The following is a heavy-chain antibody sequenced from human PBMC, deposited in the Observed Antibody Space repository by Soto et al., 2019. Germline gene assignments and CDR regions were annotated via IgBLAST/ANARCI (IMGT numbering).Heavy chain of an antibody. CDR3: ASEPNHANYYGAGSYYDRFYY. V-gene: IGHV1-18*01. CDR2: ISAYNGNT. D-gene: IGHD3-10*01. CDR1: GYTFTSYG. Sequence: QVQLVQSGAEVKKPGASVKVSCKASGYTFTSYGISWARQAPGQGLEWMGWISAYNGNTNYAQKLQGRGPLTTDTYSSTAWMELRSLRSDDTALYYCASEPNHANYYGAGSYYDRFYYWSQVTLVTVCS. J-gene: IGHJ4*02.